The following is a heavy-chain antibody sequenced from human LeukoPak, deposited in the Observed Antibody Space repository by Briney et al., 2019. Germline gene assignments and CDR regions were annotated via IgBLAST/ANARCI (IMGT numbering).Heavy chain of an antibody. Sequence: PSETLSLTCAVYGGSFSGYYWIWIRQPPGKGLEWMGEINHSGSTNYNPSLKSRVTIPVDTSKNQFSLKLSSVTAADTAVYYCAKEGYSSWGQGTLVTVSS. D-gene: IGHD6-13*01. V-gene: IGHV4-34*01. J-gene: IGHJ4*02. CDR1: GGSFSGYY. CDR2: INHSGST. CDR3: AKEGYSS.